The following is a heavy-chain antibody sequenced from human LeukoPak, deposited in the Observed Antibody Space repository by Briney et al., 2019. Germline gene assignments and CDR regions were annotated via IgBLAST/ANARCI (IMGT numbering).Heavy chain of an antibody. V-gene: IGHV4-59*01. J-gene: IGHJ4*02. CDR2: IYYSGST. D-gene: IGHD4-17*01. CDR3: ARDSHYGDPDY. Sequence: SETLSLTCTVSGGSISSYYWSWIRQPPGKGLEWIGYIYYSGSTNYNPSLKSRVTISVDASKNQFSLKLSSVTAADTAVYYCARDSHYGDPDYWGQGTLVTVSS. CDR1: GGSISSYY.